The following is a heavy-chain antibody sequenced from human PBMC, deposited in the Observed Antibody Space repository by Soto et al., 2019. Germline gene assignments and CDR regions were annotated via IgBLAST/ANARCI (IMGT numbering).Heavy chain of an antibody. CDR1: GGTFTDFA. J-gene: IGHJ6*02. CDR2: IIPSFGTT. D-gene: IGHD3-10*01. V-gene: IGHV1-69*01. Sequence: QVQLVQSGAEVEKPGSSVRVSCKASGGTFTDFAFSWVRQAPGQGFEWLGGIIPSFGTTNYAQQYQGDVTITSDVSTSIVYLELTSLTYEDTAVYDCAREEVAACRAERCYAYNSGRGHFYFYGMDVWGQGTSVTVS. CDR3: AREEVAACRAERCYAYNSGRGHFYFYGMDV.